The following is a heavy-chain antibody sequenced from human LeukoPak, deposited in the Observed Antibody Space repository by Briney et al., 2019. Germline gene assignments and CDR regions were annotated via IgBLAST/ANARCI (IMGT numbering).Heavy chain of an antibody. CDR2: INHSGST. CDR1: GGSFSGYC. D-gene: IGHD2-2*02. CDR3: ARGGVVVPAAIVGEASYYFDY. J-gene: IGHJ4*02. Sequence: SETLSLTCAVYGGSFSGYCWSWIRQPPGKGLEWIGEINHSGSTNYNPSLKSRVTISVDTSKNQFSLKLSSVTAADTAVYYCARGGVVVPAAIVGEASYYFDYWGQGTLVTVSS. V-gene: IGHV4-34*01.